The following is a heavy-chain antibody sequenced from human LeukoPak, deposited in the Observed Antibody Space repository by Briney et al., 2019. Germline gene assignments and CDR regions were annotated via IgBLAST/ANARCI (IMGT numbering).Heavy chain of an antibody. D-gene: IGHD3-22*01. CDR2: IYYTGST. J-gene: IGHJ4*02. CDR3: ARGPYYYDSSGSFDY. Sequence: SETLSLTCAVSGGSISRSGYSWSWIRQPPGKGLDWIAYIYYTGSTYYNPSLKSRVTISLDTSKNQFSLKLTSVTAADTAVYYCARGPYYYDSSGSFDYWGQGTLVTVSS. CDR1: GGSISRSGYS. V-gene: IGHV4-30-4*07.